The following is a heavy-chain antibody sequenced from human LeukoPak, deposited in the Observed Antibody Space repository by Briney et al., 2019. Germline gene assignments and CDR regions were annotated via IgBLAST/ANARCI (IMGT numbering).Heavy chain of an antibody. CDR1: GYSIGSDFY. V-gene: IGHV4-38-2*02. J-gene: IGHJ5*02. CDR2: IDHSGST. Sequence: SSETLSLTCTVSGYSIGSDFYWGWIRQPPGKGLEWVASIDHSGSTYYNPSLKSRVTISINTSQNQFSLKLTSVTAADTAVYYCGRDRGPFDPWGQGTLVTVSS. CDR3: GRDRGPFDP.